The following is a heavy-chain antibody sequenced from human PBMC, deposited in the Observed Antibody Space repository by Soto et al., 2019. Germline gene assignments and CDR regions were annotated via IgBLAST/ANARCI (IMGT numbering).Heavy chain of an antibody. D-gene: IGHD6-13*01. CDR1: GGSISSGGYY. CDR2: ISYSGST. V-gene: IGHV4-31*03. CDR3: AREGAGPKGSSSWPDDAFDI. Sequence: QVQLQESGPGLVKPSQTLSLTCTVSGGSISSGGYYWSWIRQHPGTGLEWIGYISYSGSTYYNSSLKSRVTISVDTSKNQFSLKLTSVTAADTAVYYCAREGAGPKGSSSWPDDAFDIWGQGTMVTVSS. J-gene: IGHJ3*02.